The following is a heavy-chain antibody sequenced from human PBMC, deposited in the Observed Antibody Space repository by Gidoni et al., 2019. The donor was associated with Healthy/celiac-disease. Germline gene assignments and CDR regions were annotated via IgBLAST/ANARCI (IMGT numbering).Heavy chain of an antibody. CDR1: GFTFSSYS. CDR3: ARDRDNYYDSSGNAFDI. J-gene: IGHJ3*02. Sequence: EVQLVESGGGLVKPGGSLRLSCAASGFTFSSYSMNWVRQAPGKGLEWVSSISSSSSYIYYADSVKGRFTISRDNAKNSLYLQMNSLRAEDTAVYYCARDRDNYYDSSGNAFDIWGQGTMVTVSS. V-gene: IGHV3-21*01. CDR2: ISSSSSYI. D-gene: IGHD3-22*01.